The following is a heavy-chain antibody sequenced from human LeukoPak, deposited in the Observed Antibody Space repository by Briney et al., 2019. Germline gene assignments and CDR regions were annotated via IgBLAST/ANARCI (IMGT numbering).Heavy chain of an antibody. D-gene: IGHD3-3*01. V-gene: IGHV1-69*04. CDR1: GGTFSSYA. J-gene: IGHJ4*02. CDR3: ARVHREDDFWSGYLIDY. Sequence: ASVKVSCKASGGTFSSYAISWVRQAPGQGLEWMGRIIPILGIANYAQKFQGRVTITADKSTSTAYMELRSLRSDDTAVYYCARVHREDDFWSGYLIDYWGQGTLVTVSS. CDR2: IIPILGIA.